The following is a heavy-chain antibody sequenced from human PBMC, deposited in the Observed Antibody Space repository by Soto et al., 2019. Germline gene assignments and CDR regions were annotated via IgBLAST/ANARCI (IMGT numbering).Heavy chain of an antibody. CDR1: GFTVSDYY. V-gene: IGHV3-72*01. J-gene: IGHJ5*02. Sequence: HPGGSLRLSCSASGFTVSDYYMDWVRQAPGKGLEWVGRIARRVASDTTGYAASVKGRFTISRQDSTNSVYLQMNSLRSEDTAVYYCVRDALSRATSWGQGILVTVSS. CDR3: VRDALSRATS. CDR2: IARRVASDTT.